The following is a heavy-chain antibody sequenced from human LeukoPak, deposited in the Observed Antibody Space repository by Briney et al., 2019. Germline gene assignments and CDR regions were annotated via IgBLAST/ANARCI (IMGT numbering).Heavy chain of an antibody. V-gene: IGHV1-69*13. CDR2: IIPIFGTA. CDR3: ARDRIVGATSHYFDY. J-gene: IGHJ4*02. CDR1: GGTFSSYA. D-gene: IGHD1-26*01. Sequence: SVKVSCKASGGTFSSYAISWVRQAPGQGLEWMGGIIPIFGTANYAQKFQGRVTITADESTSTAYMELSSLRSEDTAVYYCARDRIVGATSHYFDYWGQGTLVTISS.